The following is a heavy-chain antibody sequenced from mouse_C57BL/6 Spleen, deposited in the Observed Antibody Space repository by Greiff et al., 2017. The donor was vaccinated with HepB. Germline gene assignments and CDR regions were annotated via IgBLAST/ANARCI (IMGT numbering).Heavy chain of an antibody. CDR1: GYTFTSYW. CDR3: AMTVVATNYFDY. Sequence: QVQLKQPGAELVKPGASVKVSCKASGYTFTSYWMHWVKQRPGQGLEWIGRIHPSDSDTNYNQKFKGKATLTVDKSSSTAYMQLSSLTSEDSAVYYCAMTVVATNYFDYWGQGTTLTVSS. D-gene: IGHD1-1*01. V-gene: IGHV1-74*01. J-gene: IGHJ2*01. CDR2: IHPSDSDT.